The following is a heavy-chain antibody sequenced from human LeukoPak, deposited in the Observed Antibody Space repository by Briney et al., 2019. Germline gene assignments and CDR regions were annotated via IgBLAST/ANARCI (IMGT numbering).Heavy chain of an antibody. CDR2: IYYTGST. CDR1: GGSMSSYY. CDR3: ARDALRYFDL. J-gene: IGHJ2*01. Sequence: SETLSLTCTVSGGSMSSYYWTWIPQPPGKGLEFIGHIYYTGSTKYNPSLKSRVTISLDTSENQFSLKLSSVTAADTAVYYCARDALRYFDLWGRGTLVTVSS. V-gene: IGHV4-59*12.